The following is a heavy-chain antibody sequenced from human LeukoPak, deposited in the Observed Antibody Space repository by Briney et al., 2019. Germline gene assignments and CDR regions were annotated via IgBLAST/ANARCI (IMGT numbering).Heavy chain of an antibody. J-gene: IGHJ5*02. CDR2: ISAYNGNT. V-gene: IGHV1-18*01. D-gene: IGHD1-1*01. CDR3: ARDSVKLERRIRVDP. CDR1: GYTFTSYG. Sequence: ASVKVSCKAYGYTFTSYGISWVRQAPGQGLEWMGWISAYNGNTNYAQKLQGRVTMTTDTSTNTAYMELRSLRSDDTAVYYCARDSVKLERRIRVDPWGQGTLVTVSS.